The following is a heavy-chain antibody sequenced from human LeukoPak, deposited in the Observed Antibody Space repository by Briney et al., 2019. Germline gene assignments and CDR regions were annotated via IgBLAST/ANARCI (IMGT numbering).Heavy chain of an antibody. CDR2: INHSGST. CDR1: GGSFSGYY. CDR3: ARARDGLDY. V-gene: IGHV4-34*01. D-gene: IGHD5-24*01. J-gene: IGHJ4*02. Sequence: PSETLSLTCAVYGGSFSGYYWSWIRQPPGKGLEWIGEINHSGSTNYNPSLKSRVTISVDTSKNQFSLKLSSVTAADTAVYYCARARDGLDYWGQGTLVTVSS.